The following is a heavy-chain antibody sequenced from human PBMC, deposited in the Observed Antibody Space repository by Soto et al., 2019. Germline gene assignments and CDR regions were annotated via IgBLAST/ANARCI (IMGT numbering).Heavy chain of an antibody. CDR2: ISAYNGNT. V-gene: IGHV1-18*01. D-gene: IGHD3-16*01. J-gene: IGHJ4*02. CDR3: AREYYGAGFDY. CDR1: GYTFTSYG. Sequence: ASVKVSCKASGYTFTSYGISWVRQAPGQGLEWMGWISAYNGNTNYAQKLQGRVTKTTDTSTSTAYMELRTLRSDDTAVYYCAREYYGAGFDYWGQGTLVTVSS.